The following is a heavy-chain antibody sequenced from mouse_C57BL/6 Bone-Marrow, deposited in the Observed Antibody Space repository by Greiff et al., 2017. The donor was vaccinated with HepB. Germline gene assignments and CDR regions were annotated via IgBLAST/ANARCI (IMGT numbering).Heavy chain of an antibody. CDR3: SRERDYYYAMGY. CDR2: INYDGSST. D-gene: IGHD3-3*01. J-gene: IGHJ4*01. CDR1: GFTFSDYY. Sequence: EVQLVESEGGLVQPGSSMKLSCTASGFTFSDYYMAWVRQVPEKGLEWVANINYDGSSTYYLESLKSRFIISRDKAKNILYLQMSSLKSDDTATYYCSRERDYYYAMGYWGQGTSVTVSS. V-gene: IGHV5-16*01.